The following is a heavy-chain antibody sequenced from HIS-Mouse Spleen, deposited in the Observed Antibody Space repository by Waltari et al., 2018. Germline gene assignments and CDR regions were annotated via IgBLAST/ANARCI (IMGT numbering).Heavy chain of an antibody. CDR3: AREIPYSSSWYDWYFDL. CDR1: GGSISSSSSY. J-gene: IGHJ2*01. Sequence: QLQLQESGPGLVKPSETLSLTCTVSGGSISSSSSYWGWIRQPPGGGLEWIGSIYYSGSTYYNPSLKSRVTISVDTSKNQFSLKLSSVTAADTAVYYCAREIPYSSSWYDWYFDLWGRGTLVTVSS. V-gene: IGHV4-39*07. D-gene: IGHD6-13*01. CDR2: IYYSGST.